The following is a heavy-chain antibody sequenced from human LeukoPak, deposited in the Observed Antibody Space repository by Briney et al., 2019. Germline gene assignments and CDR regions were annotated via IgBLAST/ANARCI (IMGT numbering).Heavy chain of an antibody. CDR3: ARLSNYGGHSGDGY. CDR2: IFYSGTT. V-gene: IGHV4-39*01. CDR1: GGATSSSNYY. D-gene: IGHD4-23*01. Sequence: PSETLSLTCTVSGGATSSSNYYWAWIRQPPGKGLEWMGSIFYSGTTHYNSSLKSRVTISIDTSKNQFPLKLSSVTAADTAVYYCARLSNYGGHSGDGYWGQGTLVTVSS. J-gene: IGHJ4*02.